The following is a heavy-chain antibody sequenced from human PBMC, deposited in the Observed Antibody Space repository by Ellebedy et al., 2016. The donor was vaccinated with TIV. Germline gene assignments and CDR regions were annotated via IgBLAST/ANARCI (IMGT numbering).Heavy chain of an antibody. CDR1: GFTVSSNY. Sequence: GESLKISCAASGFTVSSNYMSWVRQAPGKGLEWVSVIYSGGSTYYADSVKGRFTISRDNSKNTLYLQMNGLRAEDTAVYYCAKHSSSSYRVFWYFDLWGRGTLVTVSS. CDR3: AKHSSSSYRVFWYFDL. V-gene: IGHV3-66*04. CDR2: IYSGGST. D-gene: IGHD6-6*01. J-gene: IGHJ2*01.